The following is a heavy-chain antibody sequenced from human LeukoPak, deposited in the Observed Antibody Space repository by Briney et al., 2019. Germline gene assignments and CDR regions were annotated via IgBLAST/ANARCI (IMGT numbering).Heavy chain of an antibody. V-gene: IGHV3-9*01. CDR3: AKDMGYSGNYRTPDY. D-gene: IGHD1-26*01. CDR1: GFTFDDYA. CDR2: ISWNSGSM. Sequence: QSGGSLRLSCVASGFTFDDYAMHWVRQAPGKGLEWVSGISWNSGSMGYADSVKGRFTISRDNAKNSLYLQMNSLRAEDTALYYCAKDMGYSGNYRTPDYWGQGTLATVSS. J-gene: IGHJ4*02.